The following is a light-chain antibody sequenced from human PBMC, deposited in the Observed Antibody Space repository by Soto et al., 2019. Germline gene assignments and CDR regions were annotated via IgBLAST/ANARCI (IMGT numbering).Light chain of an antibody. CDR1: SSDVGSYNY. CDR3: ISYRSNSIPYV. CDR2: EVS. Sequence: QCAVTQPASESGSPWQSTTISSTETSSDVGSYNYVSWYQQHPGKAPKLMIYEVSNRPSGVSNRFSGSKSGNTASLTISGLQAEDEADYYCISYRSNSIPYVFGTGTKVTVL. V-gene: IGLV2-14*01. J-gene: IGLJ1*01.